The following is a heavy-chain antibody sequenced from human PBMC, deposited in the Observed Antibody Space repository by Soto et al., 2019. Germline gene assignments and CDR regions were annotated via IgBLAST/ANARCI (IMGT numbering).Heavy chain of an antibody. J-gene: IGHJ6*02. CDR1: GGSIGGSNYF. V-gene: IGHV4-39*01. CDR2: IYSSGST. Sequence: QLRLQESGPGLVKPSETLSLTCTVSGGSIGGSNYFWGWIRQSPGTGLEWLGTIYSSGSTYYSPSLKSRITMSLDTSKNQFSLNLGSVTAADTAVYYCTRRRFGVRGVNTMDVWGPGTTVPVSS. D-gene: IGHD3-10*01. CDR3: TRRRFGVRGVNTMDV.